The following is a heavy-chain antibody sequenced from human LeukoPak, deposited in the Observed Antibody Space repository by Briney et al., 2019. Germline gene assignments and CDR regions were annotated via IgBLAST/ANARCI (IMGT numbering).Heavy chain of an antibody. CDR3: ARERPTVGNYGMDV. D-gene: IGHD7-27*01. Sequence: PSETLSLTCTVSGVSISSSSYYWGWIRQPPGKGLEWIGSIYYSGSTYYNPSLKSRVTISVDTSKNQFSLKLSSVTAADTAVYYCARERPTVGNYGMDVWGQGTTVTVSS. CDR1: GVSISSSSYY. V-gene: IGHV4-39*01. CDR2: IYYSGST. J-gene: IGHJ6*02.